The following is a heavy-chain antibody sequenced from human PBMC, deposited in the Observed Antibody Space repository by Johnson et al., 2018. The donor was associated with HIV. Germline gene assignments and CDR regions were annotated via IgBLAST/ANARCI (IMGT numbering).Heavy chain of an antibody. V-gene: IGHV3-30*04. J-gene: IGHJ3*02. Sequence: MHWVRQAPGKGLEWVAVISYDGSNKYYADYVKGRFTISRDNSKNTLYLQMNSLRAEDTAVYYCARDRGIAARPFRYAFDIWGQGTMVTVSS. CDR3: ARDRGIAARPFRYAFDI. D-gene: IGHD6-6*01. CDR2: ISYDGSNK.